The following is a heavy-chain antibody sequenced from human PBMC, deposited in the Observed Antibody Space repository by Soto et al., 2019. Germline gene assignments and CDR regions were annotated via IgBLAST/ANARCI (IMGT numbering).Heavy chain of an antibody. J-gene: IGHJ4*02. CDR2: ISSDGSNK. V-gene: IGHV3-30*18. CDR3: AKDPTWYSTSLDY. CDR1: GFTFSSYG. Sequence: QVQLVESGGGVVQPGRSLRLSCAASGFTFSSYGMHWVRQAPGTGLEWMAVISSDGSNKYYADSVKGRFTISRDNSENTVYLQMNFLRAEDTAVYYCAKDPTWYSTSLDYWGQGTLVTVSS. D-gene: IGHD6-13*01.